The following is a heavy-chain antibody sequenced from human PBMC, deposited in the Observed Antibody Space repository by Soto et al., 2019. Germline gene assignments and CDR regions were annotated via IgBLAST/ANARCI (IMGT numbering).Heavy chain of an antibody. J-gene: IGHJ3*02. CDR3: AAWGAFDI. CDR1: GFTFSRYW. Sequence: GGFLRLSCAASGFTFSRYWMSWVRQAPGKGLEWVANINQDGSEKYYVDSVKGRFTISRDNSKNAVYLEMNSLRGDDTAMYYCAAWGAFDIWGPGTMVTVSS. D-gene: IGHD3-16*01. CDR2: INQDGSEK. V-gene: IGHV3-7*01.